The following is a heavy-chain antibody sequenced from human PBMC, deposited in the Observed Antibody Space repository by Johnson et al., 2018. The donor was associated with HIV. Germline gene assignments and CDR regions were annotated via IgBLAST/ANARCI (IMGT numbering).Heavy chain of an antibody. CDR3: AKIGDTVMVTGAFDI. D-gene: IGHD5-18*01. Sequence: QVQLVESGGGVVQPGRSLRLSCAASGFTFSSYGMHWVRQAPGKGLEWVAVIWYDGSNKYYADSVKGRFTISRDNSKNTRYLQMNSLRAEDTAVYYCAKIGDTVMVTGAFDIWGQGPMVPFSS. CDR1: GFTFSSYG. V-gene: IGHV3-33*06. J-gene: IGHJ3*02. CDR2: IWYDGSNK.